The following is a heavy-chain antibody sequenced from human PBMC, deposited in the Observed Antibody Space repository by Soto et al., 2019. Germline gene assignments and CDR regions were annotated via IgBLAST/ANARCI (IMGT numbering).Heavy chain of an antibody. Sequence: SETLSLTCTVSGGSISSYDWSWIRPPPGKGLEWIGYIYYSGITNYNPSLKSRVSISVDTSKNQFSLELTSVTAADTAVYYCARESTAMVWDYWGQGTLVTVSS. CDR2: IYYSGIT. V-gene: IGHV4-59*01. CDR3: ARESTAMVWDY. J-gene: IGHJ4*02. D-gene: IGHD5-18*01. CDR1: GGSISSYD.